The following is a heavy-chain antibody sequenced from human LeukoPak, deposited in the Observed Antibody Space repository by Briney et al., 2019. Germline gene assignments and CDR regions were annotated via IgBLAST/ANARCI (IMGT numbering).Heavy chain of an antibody. CDR1: GFTVSSNY. V-gene: IGHV3-53*01. D-gene: IGHD5-18*01. Sequence: PGGSLRLSCAASGFTVSSNYMSWVRQAPGKGLEWVSVIYSGGSTYYADSVKGRFTISRDNSKNTLCLQMNSLRAEDTAVYYCARDRSYGQGGLDYWGQGTLVTVSS. J-gene: IGHJ4*02. CDR2: IYSGGST. CDR3: ARDRSYGQGGLDY.